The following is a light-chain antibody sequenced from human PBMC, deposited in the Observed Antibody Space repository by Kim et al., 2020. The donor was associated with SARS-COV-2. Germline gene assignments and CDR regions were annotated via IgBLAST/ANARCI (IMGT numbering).Light chain of an antibody. J-gene: IGLJ2*01. V-gene: IGLV1-40*01. Sequence: VTISCTGSSSNIGAGYDVHWYQQLPGTAPKLLIYGNSNRPSGVPDRFSGSKSGTSASLAITGLQAEDEADYYCQSYDSSLSVNVVFGGGTQLTVL. CDR1: SSNIGAGYD. CDR2: GNS. CDR3: QSYDSSLSVNVV.